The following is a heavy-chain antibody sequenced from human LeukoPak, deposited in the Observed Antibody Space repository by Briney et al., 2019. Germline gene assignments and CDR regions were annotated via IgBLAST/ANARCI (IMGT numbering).Heavy chain of an antibody. CDR1: GGSISSSSYY. CDR3: ARDPRGIVGANHNWFDP. D-gene: IGHD1-26*01. V-gene: IGHV4-39*07. J-gene: IGHJ5*02. CDR2: IYASGST. Sequence: SETLSLTCTVSGGSISSSSYYWGWIRQPPGKGLEWIGRIYASGSTNYNPSLKSRVTMSVDTSKSQFSLKLISVTAADTAVYYCARDPRGIVGANHNWFDPWGQGTLVTVSS.